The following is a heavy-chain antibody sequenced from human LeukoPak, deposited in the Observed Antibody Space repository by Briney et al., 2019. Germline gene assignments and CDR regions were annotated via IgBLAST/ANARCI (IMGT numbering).Heavy chain of an antibody. CDR3: ASGGYRTFDY. Sequence: SETLSLTCTVSGGSISSYYWSWIRQPPGKGLEWIGYIYYSGSTNYNPSLKSRVTISVDTSKDQFSLKLSSVTAADTAVYYCASGGYRTFDYWGQGTLVTVSS. V-gene: IGHV4-59*12. CDR1: GGSISSYY. J-gene: IGHJ4*02. CDR2: IYYSGST. D-gene: IGHD3-22*01.